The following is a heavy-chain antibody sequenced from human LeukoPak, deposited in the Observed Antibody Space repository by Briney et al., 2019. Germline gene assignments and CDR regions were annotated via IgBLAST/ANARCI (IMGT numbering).Heavy chain of an antibody. CDR3: ARDLYGSGSSGFDP. CDR1: GFTFDDYG. CDR2: INWNGGST. Sequence: GGSLRLSCAASGFTFDDYGMSWVRQAPGKGLEWVSGINWNGGSTGYADSVKGRFTISRDNAKNSLYLQMNSLRAEDTALYYCARDLYGSGSSGFDPWGQGILVTVSS. D-gene: IGHD3-10*01. V-gene: IGHV3-20*04. J-gene: IGHJ5*02.